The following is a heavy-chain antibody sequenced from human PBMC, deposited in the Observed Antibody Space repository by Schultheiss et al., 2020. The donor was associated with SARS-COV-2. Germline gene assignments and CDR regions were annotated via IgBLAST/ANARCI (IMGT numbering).Heavy chain of an antibody. D-gene: IGHD1-1*01. CDR3: AREGGRTEYWFDP. CDR2: INPNSGGT. J-gene: IGHJ5*02. V-gene: IGHV1-2*02. Sequence: ASVKVSCKASGYTFTGYYMRWVRQAPGQGLEWMGWINPNSGGTNYAQKFQGRVTMTRDTSISTAYMELSRLRSDDTAVYYCAREGGRTEYWFDPWGQGTLVTVSS. CDR1: GYTFTGYY.